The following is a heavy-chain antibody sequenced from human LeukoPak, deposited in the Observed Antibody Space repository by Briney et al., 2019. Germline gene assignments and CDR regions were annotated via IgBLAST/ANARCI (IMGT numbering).Heavy chain of an antibody. D-gene: IGHD3-22*01. CDR3: AKDRNYYDSSGYSLD. CDR2: ISGSGGNT. J-gene: IGHJ4*02. V-gene: IGHV3-23*01. Sequence: GGSLRLSCEASGFSFSIYGMSWVRQAPGKGLEWVSGISGSGGNTYYAEALTGRFTVSRDNSKNTLYLQMNSLRAEDTAVYYCAKDRNYYDSSGYSLDWGQGTLVTVSS. CDR1: GFSFSIYG.